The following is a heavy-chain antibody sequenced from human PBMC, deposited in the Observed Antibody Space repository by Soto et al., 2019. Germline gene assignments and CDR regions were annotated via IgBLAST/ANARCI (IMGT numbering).Heavy chain of an antibody. Sequence: PSETLSLTCTVSGGSISSDYWSWIRQPPGKGLEWIGYIYYSGSTNYNPSLKSRVTISVDTSNNQFSLKLSSVTAADTAVYYCARPQAYRAFXIWGQGTMVTV. D-gene: IGHD1-1*01. J-gene: IGHJ3*02. CDR1: GGSISSDY. CDR2: IYYSGST. CDR3: ARPQAYRAFXI. V-gene: IGHV4-59*08.